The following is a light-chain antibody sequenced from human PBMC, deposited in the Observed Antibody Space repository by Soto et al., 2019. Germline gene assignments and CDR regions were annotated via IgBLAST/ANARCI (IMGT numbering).Light chain of an antibody. CDR3: QQRSNWPWT. V-gene: IGKV3-11*01. CDR2: DAS. CDR1: QGISSY. Sequence: EIVLTQSPATLSLSPGERATLSCRASQGISSYLVWYQQKPGQAPRLLIYDASNRATGIPARFSGSGSGTDFTLTISSLEPEDFAVYYCQQRSNWPWTFGQGTKVEVK. J-gene: IGKJ1*01.